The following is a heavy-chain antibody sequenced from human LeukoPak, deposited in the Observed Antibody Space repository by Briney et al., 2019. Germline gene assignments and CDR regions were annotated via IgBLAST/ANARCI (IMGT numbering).Heavy chain of an antibody. CDR2: INAGNGNT. CDR1: GYTFTSYA. J-gene: IGHJ6*02. Sequence: ASVKVSCKASGYTFTSYAMHWVRQAPGQRLEWMGWINAGNGNTKYSQKFQGRVTITRDTSASTAYMELSSLRSEDTAVYYCARYDTLTGENYYYYGMDVWGQGTTVTVSS. CDR3: ARYDTLTGENYYYYGMDV. D-gene: IGHD3-9*01. V-gene: IGHV1-3*01.